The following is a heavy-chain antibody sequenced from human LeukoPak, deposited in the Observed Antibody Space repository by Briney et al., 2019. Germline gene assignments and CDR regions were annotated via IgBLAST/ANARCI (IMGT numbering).Heavy chain of an antibody. Sequence: GGSLRLSCAASGFTFSSYAMGWVRQAPGKGLEWVSGIGGSGSSTYYADSVKGRFTISRDNAKNSLFLQMTSLRAEDTAVYYCARDDGDYAHPVDYWGQGTLVTVSS. CDR3: ARDDGDYAHPVDY. J-gene: IGHJ4*02. CDR2: IGGSGSST. D-gene: IGHD4-17*01. V-gene: IGHV3-23*01. CDR1: GFTFSSYA.